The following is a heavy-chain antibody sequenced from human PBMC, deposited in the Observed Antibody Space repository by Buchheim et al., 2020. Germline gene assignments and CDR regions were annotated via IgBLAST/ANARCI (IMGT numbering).Heavy chain of an antibody. J-gene: IGHJ4*02. CDR1: GGSFSGYY. CDR2: INHSGST. CDR3: ATRALSGDCSSTSCYPDFDY. D-gene: IGHD2-2*01. V-gene: IGHV4-34*01. Sequence: QVQLQQWGAGLLKPSETLSLTCAVYGGSFSGYYWSWIRQPPGKGLEWIGEINHSGSTNYNPSLKSRVTISVDTSTNQISLKLSSVTAADTAVYYCATRALSGDCSSTSCYPDFDYWGQGTL.